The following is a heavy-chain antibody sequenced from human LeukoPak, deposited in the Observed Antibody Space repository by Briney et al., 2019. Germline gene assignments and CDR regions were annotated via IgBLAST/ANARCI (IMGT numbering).Heavy chain of an antibody. CDR3: AKGLYLVVPAATQYYFDY. J-gene: IGHJ4*02. D-gene: IGHD2-2*01. Sequence: QAGGSLRLSCAVSGFSVRTNFMSWVRQAPRKGLEWVSAISGSGGSTYYADSVKGRFTISRDNFKNTLYLQMNSLRAGDTAVYYCAKGLYLVVPAATQYYFDYWGQGTLVTVSS. CDR1: GFSVRTNF. V-gene: IGHV3-23*01. CDR2: ISGSGGST.